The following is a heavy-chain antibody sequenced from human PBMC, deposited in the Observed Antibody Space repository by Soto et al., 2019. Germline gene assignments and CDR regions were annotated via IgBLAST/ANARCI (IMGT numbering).Heavy chain of an antibody. V-gene: IGHV4-59*08. CDR2: INYSGST. D-gene: IGHD1-26*01. CDR3: ARHRGGSYYYFDY. J-gene: IGHJ4*02. Sequence: QVQLQESGPGLVKPSETLSLTCTVSGGSISSYYWSWIRQPPGKGLEWIGYINYSGSTNYNPSLKSRVTISVDTSKNQCSLKLSSVTAADTAVYYCARHRGGSYYYFDYWGQGTLVTVSS. CDR1: GGSISSYY.